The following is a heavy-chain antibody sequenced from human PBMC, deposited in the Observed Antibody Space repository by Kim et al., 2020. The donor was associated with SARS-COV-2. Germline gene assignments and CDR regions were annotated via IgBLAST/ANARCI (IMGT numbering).Heavy chain of an antibody. V-gene: IGHV3-30-3*01. CDR1: GFTFSSYA. J-gene: IGHJ4*02. D-gene: IGHD6-13*01. CDR3: ARVLSWDGGY. Sequence: GGYLRLSCAASGFTFSSYAMHWVRQAPGKGLEWVAVISYDGSNKYYADSVKGRFTISRDNSKNTLYLQMNSLRAEDTAVYYCARVLSWDGGYWGQGTLVTVSS. CDR2: ISYDGSNK.